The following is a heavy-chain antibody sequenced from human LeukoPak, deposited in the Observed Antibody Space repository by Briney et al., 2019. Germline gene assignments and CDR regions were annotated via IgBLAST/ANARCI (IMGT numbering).Heavy chain of an antibody. CDR2: IGSGSSAI. CDR1: GFTFSSFG. D-gene: IGHD5-18*01. Sequence: GGSLRLSCVASGFTFSSFGMNWVRQAPGKGLEWVSYIGSGSSAIHYADSVKGRFTISRDNAENSLHLQMNSLRAEDTAVYYCAREFKSGYGMWAWGQGTLVTVSS. CDR3: AREFKSGYGMWA. J-gene: IGHJ5*02. V-gene: IGHV3-48*04.